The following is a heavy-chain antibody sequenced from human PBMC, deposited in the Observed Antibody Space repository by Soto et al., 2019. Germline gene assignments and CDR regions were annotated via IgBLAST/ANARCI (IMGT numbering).Heavy chain of an antibody. CDR2: IKQDGSEK. CDR1: GFAFMSLW. Sequence: WGYLSPSCAAPGFAFMSLWMSWVRQAPGKGLEWVANIKQDGSEKYYVDSVKGRFTISRDNAKNSLYLQMNSLRAEDTAVYYCATWGVSWDAFDIWGQGTMVTVSS. D-gene: IGHD3-16*01. CDR3: ATWGVSWDAFDI. V-gene: IGHV3-7*05. J-gene: IGHJ3*02.